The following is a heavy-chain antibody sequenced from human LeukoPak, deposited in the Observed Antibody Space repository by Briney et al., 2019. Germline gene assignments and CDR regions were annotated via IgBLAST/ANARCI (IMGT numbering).Heavy chain of an antibody. CDR1: GYTFTCFY. D-gene: IGHD4-23*01. J-gene: IGHJ4*02. CDR2: INPNSGGT. Sequence: GASVKVSCKASGYTFTCFYMHWVRQAPGQGLEWMGWINPNSGGTNYAQKFQGRVTMTRDTSISTAYMELSRLRSDDTAVYYCARDYGGNDDYWGQGTLVTVSS. V-gene: IGHV1-2*02. CDR3: ARDYGGNDDY.